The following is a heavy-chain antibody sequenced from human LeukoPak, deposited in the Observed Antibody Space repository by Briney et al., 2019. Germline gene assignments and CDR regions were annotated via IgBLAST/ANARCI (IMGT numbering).Heavy chain of an antibody. D-gene: IGHD3-22*01. J-gene: IGHJ4*02. CDR3: ARWGSHYYDSSGYYTSDD. Sequence: RASVKVSCKASGYTFTSYGISWVRQAPRQGLERMGWISAYNGNTNYAQKLQGRVTMTTDTSTSTAYMELRSLRSDDTAVYYCARWGSHYYDSSGYYTSDDWGQGTLVTVSS. CDR2: ISAYNGNT. CDR1: GYTFTSYG. V-gene: IGHV1-18*01.